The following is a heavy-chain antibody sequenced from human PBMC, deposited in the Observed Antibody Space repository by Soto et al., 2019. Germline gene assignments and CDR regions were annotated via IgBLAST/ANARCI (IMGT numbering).Heavy chain of an antibody. Sequence: QAQLVESGGGVVQPGRSLRLSCAASGFSFSSYAMYWVRQAPGKGLEWVATIWHDGTNKYYADSVKGRFTISRDNSKKTVFMQMNSMRAEDTAVYYCASGFDYIWGTYRTKEESYCGQGTLVTVSS. V-gene: IGHV3-33*01. CDR2: IWHDGTNK. CDR3: ASGFDYIWGTYRTKEESY. D-gene: IGHD3-16*02. CDR1: GFSFSSYA. J-gene: IGHJ4*02.